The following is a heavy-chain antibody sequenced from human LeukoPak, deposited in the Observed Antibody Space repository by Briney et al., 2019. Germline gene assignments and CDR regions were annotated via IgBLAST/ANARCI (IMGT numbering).Heavy chain of an antibody. CDR3: AKDLRGNGYYMDV. Sequence: GGSLRLSCAASGFTFSSYAMSWVRQAPGKGLEWVSAISGNGGSTYYADSVKGRFTISRDNSKNTLYLQMNSLRAEDTAVYYCAKDLRGNGYYMDVWGRGTTVTVSS. J-gene: IGHJ6*03. V-gene: IGHV3-23*01. D-gene: IGHD2-8*01. CDR2: ISGNGGST. CDR1: GFTFSSYA.